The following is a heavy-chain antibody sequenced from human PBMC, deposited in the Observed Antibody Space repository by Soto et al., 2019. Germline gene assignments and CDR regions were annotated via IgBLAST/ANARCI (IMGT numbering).Heavy chain of an antibody. CDR1: GFTFSSYA. J-gene: IGHJ4*02. CDR2: ISGSGGST. CDR3: AKMYYDILTGYYNVGVDY. Sequence: EVQLLESGGGLVQPGGSLRLSCAASGFTFSSYAMSWVRQAPGKGLEWVSAISGSGGSTYYADSVKGRFTISRGNSKNTLYLQMNSLRAEDTAVYYCAKMYYDILTGYYNVGVDYWGQGTLDTVSS. D-gene: IGHD3-9*01. V-gene: IGHV3-23*01.